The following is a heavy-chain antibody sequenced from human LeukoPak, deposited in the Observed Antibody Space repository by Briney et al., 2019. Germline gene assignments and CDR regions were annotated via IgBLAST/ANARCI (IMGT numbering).Heavy chain of an antibody. CDR3: ARVLRYASPYFDI. CDR2: IIPFVGPA. CDR1: GGTFNTYG. D-gene: IGHD4-17*01. Sequence: SVKVSCKASGGTFNTYGFNWVRQAPGQGLEWMGGIIPFVGPAKYAQSFQGRVTITADESTSTAYMELSSLTSEDTAMYFCARVLRYASPYFDIWGQGTLVTVSS. J-gene: IGHJ4*02. V-gene: IGHV1-69*13.